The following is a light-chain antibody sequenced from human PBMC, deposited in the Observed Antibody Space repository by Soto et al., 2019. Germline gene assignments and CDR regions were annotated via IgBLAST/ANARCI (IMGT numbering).Light chain of an antibody. J-gene: IGKJ1*01. CDR1: QSVSSSY. Sequence: EIVLTQSPGTLSLSPGERATLSCRASQSVSSSYLAWYQQKPGQAPRLVIYGASTRVTGIPDRFSGSGSGTDFTLTISRLEPEDFAVYYCQRYGSSPQRFGQGTKV. CDR3: QRYGSSPQR. V-gene: IGKV3-20*01. CDR2: GAS.